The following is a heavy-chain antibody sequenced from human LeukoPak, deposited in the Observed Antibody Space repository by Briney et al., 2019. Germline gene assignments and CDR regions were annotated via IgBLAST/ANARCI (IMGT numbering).Heavy chain of an antibody. J-gene: IGHJ4*02. Sequence: GGSLRLSCAASGFTFSDYYMSWIRQAPGRGLEWVSYISSSGNTVKYADSVKGRFTISRDNAKNSLYLQMNSLRAEDTAVYYCVRDQVSVAGTGIDYWGQGTLVTVSS. V-gene: IGHV3-11*04. D-gene: IGHD6-19*01. CDR3: VRDQVSVAGTGIDY. CDR1: GFTFSDYY. CDR2: ISSSGNTV.